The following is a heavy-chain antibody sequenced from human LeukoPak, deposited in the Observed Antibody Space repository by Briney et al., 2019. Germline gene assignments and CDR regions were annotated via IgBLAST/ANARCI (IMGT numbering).Heavy chain of an antibody. Sequence: GGSLRPSCAASGFTFSSYGMHWVRQAPGKGLEWVAVISYDGSNKYYADSVKGRFTISRDNSKNTLYLQMNSLRAEDTAVYYCAKALSGSWDAFDIWGQGTMVTVSS. V-gene: IGHV3-30*18. CDR3: AKALSGSWDAFDI. J-gene: IGHJ3*02. CDR2: ISYDGSNK. D-gene: IGHD3-10*01. CDR1: GFTFSSYG.